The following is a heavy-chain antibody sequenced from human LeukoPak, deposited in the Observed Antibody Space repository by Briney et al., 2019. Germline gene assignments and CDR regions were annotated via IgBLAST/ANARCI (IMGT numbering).Heavy chain of an antibody. CDR3: ASTRARDGYNYRSFDY. Sequence: GGSLRLSCAASGFIFSSYAMHWVRQAPGKGLEWVALISYDGSNKYYADSVKGRFTISRDNSKNTLYLQMNSLRAEDTAVYYCASTRARDGYNYRSFDYWGQGTLVTVSS. CDR2: ISYDGSNK. J-gene: IGHJ4*02. D-gene: IGHD5-24*01. CDR1: GFIFSSYA. V-gene: IGHV3-30-3*01.